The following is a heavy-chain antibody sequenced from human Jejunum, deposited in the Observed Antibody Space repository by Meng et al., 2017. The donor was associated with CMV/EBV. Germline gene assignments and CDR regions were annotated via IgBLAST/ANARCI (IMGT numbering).Heavy chain of an antibody. CDR3: ARQTGSSFYFDY. CDR2: ISTNSGGT. Sequence: KASGYTFTGYYMRWVRQAPGQGLEWMGWISTNSGGTNYAQRFQGRVTMTGDTSITTAYMELSKLRSDDTAVYYCARQTGSSFYFDYWSQGTLVTVSS. V-gene: IGHV1-2*02. CDR1: GYTFTGYY. J-gene: IGHJ4*02. D-gene: IGHD6-6*01.